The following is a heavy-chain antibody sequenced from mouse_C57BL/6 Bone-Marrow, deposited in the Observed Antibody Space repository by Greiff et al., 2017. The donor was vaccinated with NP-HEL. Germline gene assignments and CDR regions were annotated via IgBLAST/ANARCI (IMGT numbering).Heavy chain of an antibody. D-gene: IGHD1-1*01. V-gene: IGHV1-63*01. CDR2: IYPGGGYT. Sequence: VQLQESGAELVRPGTSVKMSCKASGYTFTNYWIGWAKQRPGHGLEWIGDIYPGGGYTNYNEKFKGTATLTADKSSSTAYMQFSSLTSEDSAIYYCAREGDFTTVVADWYFDVWGTGTTVTVSS. J-gene: IGHJ1*03. CDR3: AREGDFTTVVADWYFDV. CDR1: GYTFTNYW.